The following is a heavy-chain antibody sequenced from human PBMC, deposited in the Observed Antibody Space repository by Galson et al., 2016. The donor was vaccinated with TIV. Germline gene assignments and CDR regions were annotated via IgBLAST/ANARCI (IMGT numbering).Heavy chain of an antibody. CDR3: ARRYTSFSDLDDWFFDL. V-gene: IGHV4-30-2*01. D-gene: IGHD3-3*01. CDR1: GGSISNDDYS. J-gene: IGHJ2*01. CDR2: IYDNGSA. Sequence: TLSLTCAVSGGSISNDDYSWSWIRQPPGDSLEWIGYIYDNGSAYYSPSLKRRVSISLDKSKNQFSLKLTSVTAAGTAIYYCARRYTSFSDLDDWFFDLWGRGTLVTVSS.